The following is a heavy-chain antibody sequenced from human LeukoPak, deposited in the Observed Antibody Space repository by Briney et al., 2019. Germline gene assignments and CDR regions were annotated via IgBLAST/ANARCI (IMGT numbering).Heavy chain of an antibody. J-gene: IGHJ5*02. Sequence: SETLSLTCTVSGGSISSYYWSWIRQPPGKGLEWIGYIYYSGSTNYNPSLKSRVTISVDTSKNQFSLKLSSVTAADTAVYYCARRVTMARGVITNNWFDPWGQGTLVTVSS. CDR2: IYYSGST. V-gene: IGHV4-59*08. D-gene: IGHD3-10*01. CDR1: GGSISSYY. CDR3: ARRVTMARGVITNNWFDP.